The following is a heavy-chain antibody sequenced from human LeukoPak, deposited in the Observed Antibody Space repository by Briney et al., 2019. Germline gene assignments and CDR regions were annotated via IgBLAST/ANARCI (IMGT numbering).Heavy chain of an antibody. J-gene: IGHJ4*02. CDR3: ARRYSNYAGFDY. D-gene: IGHD4-11*01. CDR2: IYHSGST. CDR1: GGSISSGGYS. V-gene: IGHV4-30-2*01. Sequence: PSETLSLTCTVSGGSISSGGYSWSWIRQPPGKGLEWLGYIYHSGSTYYNPSLRSRVTISVDRSKNQFSLKLSSVTAADTAVYYCARRYSNYAGFDYWGQGTLVTVSS.